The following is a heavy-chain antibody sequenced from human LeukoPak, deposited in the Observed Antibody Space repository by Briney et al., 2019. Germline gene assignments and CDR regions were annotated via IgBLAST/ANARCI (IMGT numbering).Heavy chain of an antibody. Sequence: GGSLRLSCAASDFSVGSNYMTWVRQAPGKGLEWVSLIYSVGTTFYADSVKGRFTISRDTSKNTLYLQMNSLRAEDTAVYYCAKRWFGDRWGQGTLVTVSS. D-gene: IGHD3-10*01. CDR1: DFSVGSNY. CDR3: AKRWFGDR. CDR2: IYSVGTT. J-gene: IGHJ5*02. V-gene: IGHV3-66*04.